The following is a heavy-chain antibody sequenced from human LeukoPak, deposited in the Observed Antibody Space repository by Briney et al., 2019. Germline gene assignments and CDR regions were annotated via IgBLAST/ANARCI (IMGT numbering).Heavy chain of an antibody. V-gene: IGHV1-18*04. CDR2: ISAYNGNT. CDR1: GYTFTSYG. CDR3: ARVISGWYLVLPDY. D-gene: IGHD6-19*01. Sequence: ASVKVSCKASGYTFTSYGISWVRQAPGQGLEWMGWISAYNGNTNYAQKLQGRVTMTTDTSTSTAYMELRSLRSDDTAVYYCARVISGWYLVLPDYWGQGTLVTVSS. J-gene: IGHJ4*02.